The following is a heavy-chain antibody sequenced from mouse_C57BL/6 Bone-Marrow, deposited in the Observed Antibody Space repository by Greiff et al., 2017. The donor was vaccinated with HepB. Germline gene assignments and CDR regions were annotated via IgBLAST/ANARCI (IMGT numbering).Heavy chain of an antibody. CDR3: ARNEFAY. Sequence: VQLVESGPGLVQPSQCLSITCTVSGFSFTSYGVHWVRQSPGKGLEWLGVICGGGSTDYNAAFISRLSISKDNSKSQVFFKMNSLQAGDTAIYYCARNEFAYWGQGTLVTVSA. J-gene: IGHJ3*01. CDR1: GFSFTSYG. CDR2: ICGGGST. V-gene: IGHV2-2*01.